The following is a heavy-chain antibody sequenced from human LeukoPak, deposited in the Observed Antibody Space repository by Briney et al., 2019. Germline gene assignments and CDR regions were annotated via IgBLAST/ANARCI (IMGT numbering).Heavy chain of an antibody. CDR2: ISASGGTT. J-gene: IGHJ4*02. CDR3: AKDFYGDWYYFDY. V-gene: IGHV3-23*01. Sequence: GGSLRLSCAASGFTFSSYAMSWVRQAPGKGLEWVSAISASGGTTYYADSVKGRFTISRDNSKNTLYLQMHSLRAEDTALYYCAKDFYGDWYYFDYWGQGTLVTVSS. D-gene: IGHD4-17*01. CDR1: GFTFSSYA.